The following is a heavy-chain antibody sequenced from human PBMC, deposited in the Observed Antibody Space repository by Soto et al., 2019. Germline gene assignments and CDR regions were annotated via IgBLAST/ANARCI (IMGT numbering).Heavy chain of an antibody. J-gene: IGHJ4*02. Sequence: GGSLRLSCAASGFVFSDFQFNWVRQAPGGGLEWLSSITGTSAFTEYAESIEGRFTISRDNPNKLLFLHMDNLRPEDTAVYYCARDNLAFQGAFDLWGQGTLVTVAS. CDR2: ITGTSAFT. D-gene: IGHD3-16*01. CDR1: GFVFSDFQ. CDR3: ARDNLAFQGAFDL. V-gene: IGHV3-21*01.